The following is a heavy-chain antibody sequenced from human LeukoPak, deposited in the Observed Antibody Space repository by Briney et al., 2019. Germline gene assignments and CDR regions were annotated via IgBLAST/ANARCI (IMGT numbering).Heavy chain of an antibody. J-gene: IGHJ4*02. CDR1: GFTFSSCA. CDR3: ASTGVEFKQLDRIDY. CDR2: ISYDGSNK. D-gene: IGHD6-6*01. Sequence: PGGSLRLSCAASGFTFSSCAMHWVRQAPGKGLEWVAVISYDGSNKYYADSVKGRFTISRDNSKNTLYLQMNSLRAEDTAVYYCASTGVEFKQLDRIDYWGQGTLVTVSS. V-gene: IGHV3-30*04.